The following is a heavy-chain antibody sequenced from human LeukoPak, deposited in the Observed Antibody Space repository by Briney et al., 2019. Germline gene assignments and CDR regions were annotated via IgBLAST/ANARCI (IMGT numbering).Heavy chain of an antibody. CDR2: ISSGSTI. CDR1: GFTFSSYE. D-gene: IGHD1-26*01. Sequence: GGSLRLSCAASGFTFSSYEMNWVRQAPGQGLEWVSYISSGSTIYYADSVKGRFTISRDNAKNSLYLQMNSLRAEDTAVYYCARVWGELLDYWGQGTLVTVSS. CDR3: ARVWGELLDY. V-gene: IGHV3-48*03. J-gene: IGHJ4*02.